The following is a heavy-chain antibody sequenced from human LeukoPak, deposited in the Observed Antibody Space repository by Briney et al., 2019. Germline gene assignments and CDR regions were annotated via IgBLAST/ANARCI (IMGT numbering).Heavy chain of an antibody. CDR3: ASFHISGKSYNGLHY. CDR1: GYNFTTFW. CDR2: IYPGDSDT. V-gene: IGHV5-51*01. J-gene: IGHJ4*02. Sequence: GESLEISCKTSGYNFTTFWIGWVRQMPGKGLEWMGIIYPGDSDTRYSPSFQGQVTISADKSINTVYLHWNSQKASDTAMYYCASFHISGKSYNGLHYWGQGTLVTVSS. D-gene: IGHD3-10*01.